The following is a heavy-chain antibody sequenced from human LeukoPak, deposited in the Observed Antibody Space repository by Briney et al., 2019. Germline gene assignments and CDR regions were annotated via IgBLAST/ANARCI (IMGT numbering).Heavy chain of an antibody. V-gene: IGHV6-1*01. CDR3: ARNLLLWFGELLPEFDY. CDR1: GESVSSNSAA. D-gene: IGHD3-10*01. J-gene: IGHJ4*02. CDR2: TYYSSKWYN. Sequence: SQTLSLTFAISGESVSSNSAAWNWLRQSPSRGLEWLGSTYYSSKWYNDYAVSVKSRITINPHTSKNHFSLQLNSVTPEDTAVYYCARNLLLWFGELLPEFDYWGQGTLVTVSS.